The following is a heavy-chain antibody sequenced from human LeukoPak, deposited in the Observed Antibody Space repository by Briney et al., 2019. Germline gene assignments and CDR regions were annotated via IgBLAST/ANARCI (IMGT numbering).Heavy chain of an antibody. CDR3: TRESSYAFDI. V-gene: IGHV3-48*02. CDR1: GFTFSGYS. Sequence: GGSLRLSCVLSGFTFSGYSMTWVRQAPGEGLEWLSYISSSSSIIHYADSVKGRSTISRDNAKNSLYLQMNSLRDEDTAVYYCTRESSYAFDIWGQGTMVTVSS. CDR2: ISSSSSII. D-gene: IGHD3-10*01. J-gene: IGHJ3*02.